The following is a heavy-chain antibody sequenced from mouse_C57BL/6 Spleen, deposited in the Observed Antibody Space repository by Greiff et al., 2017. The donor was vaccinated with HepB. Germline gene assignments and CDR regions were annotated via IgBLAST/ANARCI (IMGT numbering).Heavy chain of an antibody. CDR2: ISSGSSTL. CDR3: ARLGWFYFDY. CDR1: GFTFSDYG. V-gene: IGHV5-17*01. D-gene: IGHD2-2*01. J-gene: IGHJ2*01. Sequence: EVKLMESGGGLVKPGGSLKLSCAASGFTFSDYGMHGVRQAPEKGLEWVAYISSGSSTLYYADTVKGRVTISGDNAKNTLFLQMTSLRSEDTAMYYCARLGWFYFDYWGQGTTLTVSS.